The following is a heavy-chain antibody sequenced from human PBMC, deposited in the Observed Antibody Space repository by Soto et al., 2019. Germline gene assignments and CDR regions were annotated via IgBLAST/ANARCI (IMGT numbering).Heavy chain of an antibody. CDR2: ISAYNGNT. CDR3: ARELMCSGGSCYPYYYGMDV. Sequence: QVQLVQSGAEVKKPGASVKVSCKASGYTFTSYGISWVRQAPGQGLEWMGWISAYNGNTNYAQKLQGRVTMTTDTSTSTADMELRSLRSDDTAVYYCARELMCSGGSCYPYYYGMDVWGQGTTVTVSS. J-gene: IGHJ6*02. V-gene: IGHV1-18*01. CDR1: GYTFTSYG. D-gene: IGHD2-15*01.